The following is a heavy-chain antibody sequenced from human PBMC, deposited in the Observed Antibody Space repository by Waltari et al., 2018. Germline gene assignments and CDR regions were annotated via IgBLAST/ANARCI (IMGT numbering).Heavy chain of an antibody. CDR3: ARAHSSSWYRGGWFDP. CDR1: GGPFIWYA. D-gene: IGHD6-13*01. V-gene: IGHV1-69*04. Sequence: QVQLVQSGPEVTKPGSSVKVSCKASGGPFIWYAISWVRPALGQGLEWMGRIIPILGIANYAQKFQGRVTITADKSTSTAYMELSSLRSEDTAVYYCARAHSSSWYRGGWFDPWGQGTLVTVSS. CDR2: IIPILGIA. J-gene: IGHJ5*02.